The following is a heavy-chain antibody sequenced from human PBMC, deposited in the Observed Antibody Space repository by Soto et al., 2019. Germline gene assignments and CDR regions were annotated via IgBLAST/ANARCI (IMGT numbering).Heavy chain of an antibody. Sequence: QVQLVQSGAEVKKPGASVTVSCKASGYTFTTYGISWVRQAPGQGLEWMGWISTSNGNTKYKQKLQDRVTMTTDTSTSTAYMELRSLRSDDTAVYYCARDRSPYGDYGGYWGQGTLVTVSS. CDR1: GYTFTTYG. CDR3: ARDRSPYGDYGGY. CDR2: ISTSNGNT. J-gene: IGHJ4*02. D-gene: IGHD4-17*01. V-gene: IGHV1-18*01.